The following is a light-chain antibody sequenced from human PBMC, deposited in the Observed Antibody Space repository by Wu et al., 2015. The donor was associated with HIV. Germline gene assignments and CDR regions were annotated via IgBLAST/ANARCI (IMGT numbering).Light chain of an antibody. CDR3: QQYGNSPYS. Sequence: DIQMTQSPSSLSASVGDRVTITCRASQSISNYLNWYQQLPGKAPKLLISAASNLQSGVPSRFSGSRSGTDFTLTISSLQPEDFAVYYCQQYGNSPYSFGQGTKLQIK. V-gene: IGKV1-39*01. J-gene: IGKJ2*03. CDR1: QSISNY. CDR2: AAS.